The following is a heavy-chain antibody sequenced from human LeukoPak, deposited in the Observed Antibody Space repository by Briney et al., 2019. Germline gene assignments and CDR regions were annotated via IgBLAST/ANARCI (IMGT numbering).Heavy chain of an antibody. J-gene: IGHJ4*02. V-gene: IGHV1-3*01. CDR3: ARGEWLLPHFDY. D-gene: IGHD3-22*01. CDR2: INAGNGNT. Sequence: ASVKVSCKASGYTFTSYAMHWVRQAPGHRLEWMGWINAGNGNTKYSQKFQGRVTITRDTSASTAYMELSSLRSEDTAVYYCARGEWLLPHFDYWGQGTLVTVSS. CDR1: GYTFTSYA.